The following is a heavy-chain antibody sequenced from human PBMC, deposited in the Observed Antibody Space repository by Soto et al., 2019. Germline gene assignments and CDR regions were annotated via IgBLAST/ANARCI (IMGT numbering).Heavy chain of an antibody. CDR3: ARAGRDYYDSSGYYFDY. D-gene: IGHD3-22*01. J-gene: IGHJ4*02. CDR1: GGSISSYY. V-gene: IGHV4-59*01. Sequence: SETLSLTCTASGGSISSYYWSWIRQPPGKGLEWIGYIYYSGSTNYNPSLKSRVTISVDTSKNQFSLKLSSVTAADTAVYYCARAGRDYYDSSGYYFDYWGQGTLVTAPQ. CDR2: IYYSGST.